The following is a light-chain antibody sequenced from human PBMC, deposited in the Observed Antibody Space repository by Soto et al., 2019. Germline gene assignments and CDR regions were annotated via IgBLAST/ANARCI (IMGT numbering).Light chain of an antibody. CDR2: SNN. V-gene: IGLV1-44*01. CDR1: SSNIGSNT. CDR3: AAWDDSLNGRV. Sequence: QSVLTQPPSASGTPGQRVTISCSGSSSNIGSNTVSWYQQLPLSAPKLLIYSNNQRPSGVPDRFSGSKSAPSASLAISGLQSEDEADYYCAAWDDSLNGRVFGGGTKLTVL. J-gene: IGLJ3*02.